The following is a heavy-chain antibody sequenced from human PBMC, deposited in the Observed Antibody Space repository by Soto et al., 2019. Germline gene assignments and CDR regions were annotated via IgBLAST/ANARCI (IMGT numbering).Heavy chain of an antibody. J-gene: IGHJ3*02. CDR1: GGSFTNYY. Sequence: SETLSLTCTVSGGSFTNYYWSWIRQPPGRGLEWIGYIYYSGSTNYNPSLKSRVTISVDTSKNQFSLKLSSVTAADTAVYYCARGLISGYYLYDAFDIWGQGTMVTVSS. V-gene: IGHV4-59*01. CDR3: ARGLISGYYLYDAFDI. CDR2: IYYSGST. D-gene: IGHD3-22*01.